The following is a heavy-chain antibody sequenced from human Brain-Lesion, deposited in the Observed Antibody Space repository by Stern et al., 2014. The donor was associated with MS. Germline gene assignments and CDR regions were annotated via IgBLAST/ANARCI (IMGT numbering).Heavy chain of an antibody. CDR1: GYTFTGYE. CDR3: AREGVIVGPNRFDY. V-gene: IGHV1-8*01. D-gene: IGHD1-26*01. CDR2: MHPNSETT. J-gene: IGHJ4*02. Sequence: VQPVASGAEVKKPGASVKVSCKTSGYTFTGYEINWVRQATGQGLAWMGWMHPNSETTGSAEKFQGRVTMTRNTSISTAYLELRSLSPDDTAVYYCAREGVIVGPNRFDYWGQGTLVTVSS.